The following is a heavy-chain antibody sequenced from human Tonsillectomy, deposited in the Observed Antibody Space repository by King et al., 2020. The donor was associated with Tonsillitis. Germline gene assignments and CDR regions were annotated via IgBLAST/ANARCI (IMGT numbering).Heavy chain of an antibody. J-gene: IGHJ3*02. CDR1: GFTFSGSA. D-gene: IGHD5-12*01. V-gene: IGHV3-73*02. CDR2: IRTKANSYAT. CDR3: TIVYIVAHDAFDM. Sequence: VQLVESGGGLVQPGGSLKLSCAASGFTFSGSAMHWVRQASGKGLEWVGRIRTKANSYATAYAASVKGRFTISRDDSKNTAYLQMSSLKTEDAAVYYCTIVYIVAHDAFDMWGQGTMVTVSS.